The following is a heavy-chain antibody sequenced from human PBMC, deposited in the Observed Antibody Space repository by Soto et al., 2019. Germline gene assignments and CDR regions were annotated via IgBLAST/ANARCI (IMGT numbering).Heavy chain of an antibody. CDR1: GGSFSGYY. Sequence: SETLSLTCAVYGGSFSGYYWSWIRQPPGKGLEWIGEINHSGSTNYIPSLKSRVTISGDTSKNQFSLKVNSVTAADTAVYYCASGRYCSGGSCFDGNYYYMDVWGKGTTVTVSS. CDR3: ASGRYCSGGSCFDGNYYYMDV. V-gene: IGHV4-34*01. J-gene: IGHJ6*03. D-gene: IGHD2-15*01. CDR2: INHSGST.